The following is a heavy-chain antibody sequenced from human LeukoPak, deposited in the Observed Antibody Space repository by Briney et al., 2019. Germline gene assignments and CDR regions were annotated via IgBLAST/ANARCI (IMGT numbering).Heavy chain of an antibody. CDR1: GVSIGSSNSY. CDR3: ARQTGSGLFILP. CDR2: IYYSGNT. D-gene: IGHD3/OR15-3a*01. V-gene: IGHV4-39*01. Sequence: SETLSLTCTVSGVSIGSSNSYWGWIRRPPGKGPEWIGSIYYSGNTYYNASLKSQVSISIDTSKNQFSLKLTSVTAADTAVYYCARQTGSGLFILPGGQGTLVTVSS. J-gene: IGHJ4*02.